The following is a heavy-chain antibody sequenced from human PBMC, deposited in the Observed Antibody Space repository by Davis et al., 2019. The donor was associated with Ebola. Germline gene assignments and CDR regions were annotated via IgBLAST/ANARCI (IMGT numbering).Heavy chain of an antibody. V-gene: IGHV1-8*01. CDR1: GYTFISYD. CDR2: TNPNSGNK. Sequence: ASVKVSCKASGYTFISYDINWVRQATGQGLEWMGWTNPNSGNKGYAQKFQGRVTMTMTTSISTAHMELSSLRSEDTAVYYCARAKAYYDGTGSYLYYFDYWGQGTLVTVSS. CDR3: ARAKAYYDGTGSYLYYFDY. D-gene: IGHD3-22*01. J-gene: IGHJ4*02.